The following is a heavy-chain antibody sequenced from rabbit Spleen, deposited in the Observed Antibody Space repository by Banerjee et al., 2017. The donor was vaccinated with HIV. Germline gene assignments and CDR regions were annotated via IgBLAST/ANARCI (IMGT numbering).Heavy chain of an antibody. CDR3: GRSSNAGYAGYGYGSNL. V-gene: IGHV1S45*01. J-gene: IGHJ4*01. Sequence: QQQLVESGGGLVKPEGSLTLTCKASGFSFSGGYDIYWVRQAPGKGLEWIGCIYTGGSGGIYYASWARGRLTISKTSSTTVTLQMTSLTAADTATYFCGRSSNAGYAGYGYGSNLWGPGTLVTVS. CDR1: GFSFSGGYD. D-gene: IGHD7-1*01. CDR2: IYTGGSGGI.